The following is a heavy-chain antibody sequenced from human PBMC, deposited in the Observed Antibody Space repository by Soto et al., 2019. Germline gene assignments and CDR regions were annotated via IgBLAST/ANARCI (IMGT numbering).Heavy chain of an antibody. Sequence: LRLSCTASGFTFGDYAMSWFRQAPGKGLEWVGFIRSKAYGGTTEYAASVRGRFTISRDDSNNMLYLQMNSLRAEDTAKYYCVKEGSGWYSRGPLDFWGRGTMVTVSS. J-gene: IGHJ3*01. V-gene: IGHV3-49*03. D-gene: IGHD6-19*01. CDR1: GFTFGDYA. CDR2: IRSKAYGGTT. CDR3: VKEGSGWYSRGPLDF.